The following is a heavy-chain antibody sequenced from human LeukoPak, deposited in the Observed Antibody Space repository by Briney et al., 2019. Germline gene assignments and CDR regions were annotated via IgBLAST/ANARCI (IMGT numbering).Heavy chain of an antibody. Sequence: GGSLRLSCAASGFTFSSYGMHWVRQAPGKGLEWVAVISYDGSNKYYADSVKDRFTISRDNSKNTLYLQMNSLRAEDTAVYYCAKGGGGSYLRFDYWGQGTLVTVSS. J-gene: IGHJ4*02. V-gene: IGHV3-30*18. CDR2: ISYDGSNK. CDR3: AKGGGGSYLRFDY. CDR1: GFTFSSYG. D-gene: IGHD1-26*01.